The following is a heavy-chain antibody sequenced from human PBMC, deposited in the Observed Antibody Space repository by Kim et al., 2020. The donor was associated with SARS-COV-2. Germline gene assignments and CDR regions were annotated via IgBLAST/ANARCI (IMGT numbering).Heavy chain of an antibody. CDR1: GFTFSDYY. CDR3: AKPSIGGAASNWFGY. CDR2: IRSNRSYK. D-gene: IGHD6-19*01. V-gene: IGHV3-11*06. J-gene: IGHJ5*01. Sequence: GGSLRLSCAASGFTFSDYYMSWIRQAPGKGLEWVSVIRSNRSYKNYADSVKGRFTISRDNSKNTLYLQMNSLRAEDTAVYYCAKPSIGGAASNWFGYWGQGTLVTVSS.